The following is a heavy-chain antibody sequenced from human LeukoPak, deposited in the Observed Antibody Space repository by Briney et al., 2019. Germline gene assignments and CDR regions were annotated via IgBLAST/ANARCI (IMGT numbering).Heavy chain of an antibody. J-gene: IGHJ4*02. CDR1: GFPLSDYW. CDR3: ARDAYCSSTSCLIWTTGFDY. V-gene: IGHV3-7*01. Sequence: GGSLRLSCAASGFPLSDYWMSWVRQAPGKGLEWVANIKQDGGEIYYVDSVKGRFTISRDNAKNSLYLQMNSLTAEDTAVYYCARDAYCSSTSCLIWTTGFDYWGQGTLVTVSS. D-gene: IGHD2-2*01. CDR2: IKQDGGEI.